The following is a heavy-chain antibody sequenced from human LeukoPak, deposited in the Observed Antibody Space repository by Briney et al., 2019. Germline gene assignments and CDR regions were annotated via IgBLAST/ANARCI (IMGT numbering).Heavy chain of an antibody. Sequence: SQTLSLTCTVSGGSISSGAYYWSWIRQRPGKGLEWIGYIHYSGSTYYNPSLKSRVTISVDTSKNQFSLKLSSVTAADTAVYYCARDPAHYSNWFDPWGQGTLVTVSS. D-gene: IGHD4-11*01. V-gene: IGHV4-31*03. CDR3: ARDPAHYSNWFDP. CDR2: IHYSGST. CDR1: GGSISSGAYY. J-gene: IGHJ5*02.